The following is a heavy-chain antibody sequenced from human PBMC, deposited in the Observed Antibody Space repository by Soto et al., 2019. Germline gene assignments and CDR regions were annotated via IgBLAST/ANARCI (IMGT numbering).Heavy chain of an antibody. Sequence: QVQLQESGPGLVKPSQTLSLTCSVSGESISSGGYYWSWFRHHPGKGLEWIGYIYDSESAYYNPSLKSRVTISMDTSKNHFAMRLSSVTAADTAVYYCARASSSSSAADYWGQGTLATVSS. V-gene: IGHV4-31*03. CDR1: GESISSGGYY. CDR2: IYDSESA. CDR3: ARASSSSSAADY. J-gene: IGHJ4*02. D-gene: IGHD6-6*01.